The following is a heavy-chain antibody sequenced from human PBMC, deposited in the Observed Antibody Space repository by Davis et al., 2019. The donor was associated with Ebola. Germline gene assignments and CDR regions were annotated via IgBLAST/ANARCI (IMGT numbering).Heavy chain of an antibody. J-gene: IGHJ4*02. CDR2: IYSGGST. D-gene: IGHD3-3*01. Sequence: GGSLRLSCAASGFTVSSNYMSWVRQAPGKGLEWVSVIYSGGSTSYADSVKGRFTISRDNAKNTLYLQMNSLRAEDTAVYYCADRDFSYWGQGTLVTVSS. V-gene: IGHV3-53*05. CDR1: GFTVSSNY. CDR3: ADRDFSY.